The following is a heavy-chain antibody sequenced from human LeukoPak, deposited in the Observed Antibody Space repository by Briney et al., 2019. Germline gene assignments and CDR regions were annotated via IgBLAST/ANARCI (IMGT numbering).Heavy chain of an antibody. Sequence: SETLSLTCTVSGGSISSYYWTWIRQPAGKGLEWIGRIYTSGSTNYNPSLKSRVTMSVDTSKNQFSLKLSSVTAADTAVYYCARGDRYYDTSGYLFDYWGQGTLVTVSS. V-gene: IGHV4-4*07. CDR2: IYTSGST. D-gene: IGHD3-22*01. CDR3: ARGDRYYDTSGYLFDY. J-gene: IGHJ4*02. CDR1: GGSISSYY.